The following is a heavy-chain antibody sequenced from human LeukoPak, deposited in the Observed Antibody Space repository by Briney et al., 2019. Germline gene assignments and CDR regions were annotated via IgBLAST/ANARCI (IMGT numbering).Heavy chain of an antibody. D-gene: IGHD3-10*01. CDR1: GYSFNNYW. CDR2: IYSGDSDT. V-gene: IGHV5-51*01. CDR3: ARRSGHGSGSYYLFDY. J-gene: IGHJ4*02. Sequence: GESLKISCKGSGYSFNNYWISWWRQLPGKGLEWLAIIYSGDSDTRNSTTFQGQVTISDAKSIRTAYLQWSILKASDTAMYYCARRSGHGSGSYYLFDYWGQGTLVTVSS.